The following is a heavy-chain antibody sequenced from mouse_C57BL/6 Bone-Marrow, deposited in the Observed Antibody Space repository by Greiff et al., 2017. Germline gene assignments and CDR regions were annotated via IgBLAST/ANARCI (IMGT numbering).Heavy chain of an antibody. CDR1: GFNIKDDY. CDR3: TTRGYYGSSGGFAY. V-gene: IGHV14-4*01. J-gene: IGHJ3*01. CDR2: IDPENGDT. D-gene: IGHD1-1*01. Sequence: EVQLQQSGAELVRPGASVKLSCTASGFNIKDDYMHWVKQRPEQGLEWIGWIDPENGDTEYASKFQGKATITADTSSNTAYLQLSSLTSEDTAVYYCTTRGYYGSSGGFAYWGQGTLVTVSA.